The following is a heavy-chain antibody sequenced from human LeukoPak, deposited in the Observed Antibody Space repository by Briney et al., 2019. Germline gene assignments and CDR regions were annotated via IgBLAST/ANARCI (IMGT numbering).Heavy chain of an antibody. CDR3: AREMDGPYGSGSPLDY. Sequence: PGGSLRLSCAASGFTFSEYYMSWIRQAPGKGLEWVSYNSSSGSTTYYADSVKGRFTISRDNAKNSLYLQMNSLRAEDTAVYYCAREMDGPYGSGSPLDYWGQGTLVTVSS. J-gene: IGHJ4*02. V-gene: IGHV3-11*01. CDR1: GFTFSEYY. CDR2: NSSSGSTT. D-gene: IGHD3-10*01.